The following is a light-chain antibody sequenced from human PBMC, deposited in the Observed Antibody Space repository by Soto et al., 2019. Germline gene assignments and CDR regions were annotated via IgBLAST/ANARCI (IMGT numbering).Light chain of an antibody. CDR3: SSYTRASALVV. J-gene: IGLJ2*01. V-gene: IGLV2-14*03. Sequence: QSVLTQPASVSGSPGQSITISCTGTSSDVGGYNYVSWYQHYPGKAPKLVIYDVTYRPSGVSNRFSGSKSDSTASLTISGLQAEDEADYYCSSYTRASALVVFGGGTKLTVL. CDR1: SSDVGGYNY. CDR2: DVT.